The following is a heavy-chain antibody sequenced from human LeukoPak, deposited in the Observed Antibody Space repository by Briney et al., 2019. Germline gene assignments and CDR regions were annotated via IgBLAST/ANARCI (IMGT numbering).Heavy chain of an antibody. CDR2: IWYDGSNK. CDR1: GFIFSSYG. CDR3: AREGPRGNSQFDY. V-gene: IGHV3-33*01. D-gene: IGHD2/OR15-2a*01. Sequence: GGALRLSCAASGFIFSSYGMHGVRQAPGKGLEWVALIWYDGSNKYYTDSVKGRLPISRDNSKNTLYLQMNNLRAEDTAVYYCAREGPRGNSQFDYWGQGPLVTVSS. J-gene: IGHJ4*02.